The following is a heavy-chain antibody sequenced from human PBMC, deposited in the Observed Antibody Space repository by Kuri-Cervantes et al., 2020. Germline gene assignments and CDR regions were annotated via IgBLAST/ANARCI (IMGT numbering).Heavy chain of an antibody. J-gene: IGHJ3*02. CDR1: GGSISSSSYY. CDR3: ARLWGYCSGGSCYSNTFDI. Sequence: ESLKISCTVSGGSISSSSYYWGWIRQPPGKGLEWIGSIYHSGSTYYNPSLKSRVTISVDKSKNQFSLKLSSVTAADTAVYYCARLWGYCSGGSCYSNTFDIWGQGTVVTVSS. D-gene: IGHD2-15*01. CDR2: IYHSGST. V-gene: IGHV4-39*07.